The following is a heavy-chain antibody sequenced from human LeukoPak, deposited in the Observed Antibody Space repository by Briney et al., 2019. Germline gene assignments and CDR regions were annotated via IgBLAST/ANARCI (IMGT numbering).Heavy chain of an antibody. D-gene: IGHD4-11*01. CDR1: GDSISNYY. CDR3: ARSYSNFYSYYYMDV. V-gene: IGHV4-59*01. Sequence: SETLSLTCTVSGDSISNYYWTWIRQSPGKGLEWIGYIFYSGNTNYNPSLRSRVTISLDTSRTQFFLKLHSVTAADTAVYYCARSYSNFYSYYYMDVWGKGTTVTVSS. CDR2: IFYSGNT. J-gene: IGHJ6*03.